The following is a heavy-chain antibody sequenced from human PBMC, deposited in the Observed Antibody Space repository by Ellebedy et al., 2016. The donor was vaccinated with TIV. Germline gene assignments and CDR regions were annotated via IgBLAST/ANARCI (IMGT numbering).Heavy chain of an antibody. CDR3: ARPDSEDNYMDV. CDR1: GFTFSDYF. J-gene: IGHJ6*03. V-gene: IGHV3-33*01. Sequence: GESLKISCEASGFTFSDYFMHWVRQAPGKGLEWVAVIWNDGSTKDYAASVKGRFTISRDDSKNTLYLQMNSLRGEDTAVYYCARPDSEDNYMDVWGKGTAVTVSS. CDR2: IWNDGSTK.